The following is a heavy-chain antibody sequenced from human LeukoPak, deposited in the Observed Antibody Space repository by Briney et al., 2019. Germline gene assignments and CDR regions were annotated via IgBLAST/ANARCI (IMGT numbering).Heavy chain of an antibody. Sequence: GASVKVSCKASGYTFTGYYMHWVRQAPGQGLEWMGWINPHTGGTNYAQKFQGRVTMTRDTSISTAYMELSRLRSDDTAVYYCARSIPSGYAGAGPFDYWGQGTLVTVSS. CDR2: INPHTGGT. J-gene: IGHJ4*02. D-gene: IGHD5-12*01. V-gene: IGHV1-2*02. CDR3: ARSIPSGYAGAGPFDY. CDR1: GYTFTGYY.